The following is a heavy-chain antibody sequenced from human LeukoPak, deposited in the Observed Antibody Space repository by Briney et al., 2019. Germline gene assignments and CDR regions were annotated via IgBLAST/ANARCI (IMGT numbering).Heavy chain of an antibody. D-gene: IGHD2-2*01. CDR1: GFTFSSYS. CDR2: ISSSSSTI. V-gene: IGHV3-48*01. J-gene: IGHJ6*02. Sequence: PGGSLRLYCAASGFTFSSYSMNWVRQAPGKGLEWVSYISSSSSTIYYADSVKGRFTISRDNAKNSLYLQMNSLRAEDTAVYYCASDGIVVVPGDYYYGMDVWGQGTTVTVSS. CDR3: ASDGIVVVPGDYYYGMDV.